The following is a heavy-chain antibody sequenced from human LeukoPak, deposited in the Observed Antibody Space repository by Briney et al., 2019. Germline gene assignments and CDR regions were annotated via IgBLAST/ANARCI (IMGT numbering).Heavy chain of an antibody. V-gene: IGHV4-30-4*08. Sequence: PSETLSLTCTVSGGSISSGDYYWSWIRQPPGKGLEWIGYIYYSGSTYYNPSLMSRVTISVDTSKNQFSLKVSSVTAADTAVYYCARWESGYYVDFDYWGQGTLATVSS. CDR2: IYYSGST. CDR1: GGSISSGDYY. CDR3: ARWESGYYVDFDY. D-gene: IGHD3-3*01. J-gene: IGHJ4*02.